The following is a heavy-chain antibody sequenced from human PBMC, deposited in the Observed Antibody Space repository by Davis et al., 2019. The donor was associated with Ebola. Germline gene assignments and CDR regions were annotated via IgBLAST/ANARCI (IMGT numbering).Heavy chain of an antibody. D-gene: IGHD6-13*01. CDR3: ARDMSEQQLVLNYYYGMDV. V-gene: IGHV1-69*04. CDR2: IIPILGIA. Sequence: AASVKVSCKASGGTFSSYAISWVRQAPGQGLEWMGRIIPILGIANYAQKFQGRVTITADKSTSTAYMELSSLRSEDTAVYYCARDMSEQQLVLNYYYGMDVWGQGTTVTVSS. CDR1: GGTFSSYA. J-gene: IGHJ6*02.